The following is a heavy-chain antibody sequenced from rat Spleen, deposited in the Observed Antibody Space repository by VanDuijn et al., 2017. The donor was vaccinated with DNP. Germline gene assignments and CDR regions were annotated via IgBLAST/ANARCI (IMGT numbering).Heavy chain of an antibody. V-gene: IGHV5-31*01. CDR3: ATDNPNYNNYG. Sequence: EVQLVESGGGLVQPGRSLKLSCVASGFTFNNYWMNWVRQAPGRGLEWVASITNTGGNIYYPDSVKGRFTISRDNAKSTLYLQMDSLRSEDTATYYCATDNPNYNNYGWGQGVMVTVSS. J-gene: IGHJ2*01. CDR1: GFTFNNYW. CDR2: ITNTGGNI. D-gene: IGHD1-10*01.